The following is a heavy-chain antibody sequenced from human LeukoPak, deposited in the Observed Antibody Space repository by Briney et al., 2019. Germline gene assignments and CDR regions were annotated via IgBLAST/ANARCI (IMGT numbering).Heavy chain of an antibody. J-gene: IGHJ4*02. Sequence: SVKVSCKASGGTFSSYAISWVRQAPGQGLEWMGRIIPILGIANYAQKFQGRVTITADKSTSTAYMELSSLRSEDTAVYYCARVLTGDGAFDYWGQGTLVTVSS. CDR1: GGTFSSYA. V-gene: IGHV1-69*04. CDR2: IIPILGIA. D-gene: IGHD7-27*01. CDR3: ARVLTGDGAFDY.